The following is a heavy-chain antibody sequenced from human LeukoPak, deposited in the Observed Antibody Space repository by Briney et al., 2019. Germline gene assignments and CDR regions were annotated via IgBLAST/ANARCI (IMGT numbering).Heavy chain of an antibody. CDR1: GGSFSGYY. CDR2: INHSGST. Sequence: PSETLSLTCAVYGGSFSGYYWSWIRQPPGKGLEWIGEINHSGSTNYNPSLKSRVTISVDTSKNQFSLKLSSVTAADTAVYYCARLIFLRYSSGWYYYYYMDVWGKGTTVTISS. J-gene: IGHJ6*03. V-gene: IGHV4-34*01. D-gene: IGHD6-19*01. CDR3: ARLIFLRYSSGWYYYYYMDV.